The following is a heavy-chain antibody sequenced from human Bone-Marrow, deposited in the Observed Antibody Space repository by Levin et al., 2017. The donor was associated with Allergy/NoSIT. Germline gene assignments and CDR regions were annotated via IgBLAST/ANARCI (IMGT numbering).Heavy chain of an antibody. Sequence: LSLTCAASGFTVRSTTMNWVRQAPGKGLEWVSVIYSVGGTNHADSVKGRFTISRDNSKNTVYLQMNSLKTEDTAMYYCARSANNNALDYWGQGTLVTVSS. CDR2: IYSVGGT. J-gene: IGHJ4*02. CDR3: ARSANNNALDY. D-gene: IGHD1/OR15-1a*01. CDR1: GFTVRSTT. V-gene: IGHV3-66*02.